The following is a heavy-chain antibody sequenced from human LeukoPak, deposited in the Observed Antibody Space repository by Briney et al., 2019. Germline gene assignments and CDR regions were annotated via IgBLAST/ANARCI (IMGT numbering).Heavy chain of an antibody. CDR2: INPNSGGT. V-gene: IGHV1-2*02. CDR3: ARDLTMRAVAGTGYFQH. CDR1: GYTFTGYY. Sequence: ASVKVSCKASGYTFTGYYMHWVRQAPGQGLEWMGWINPNSGGTNYAQKFQGRVTMTRDTSISTAYMELSRLRSDDTAVYYCARDLTMRAVAGTGYFQHWGQGTLVTVSS. J-gene: IGHJ1*01. D-gene: IGHD6-19*01.